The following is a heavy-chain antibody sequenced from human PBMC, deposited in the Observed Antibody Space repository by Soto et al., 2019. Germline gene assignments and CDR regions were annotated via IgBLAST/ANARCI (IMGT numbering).Heavy chain of an antibody. J-gene: IGHJ3*02. D-gene: IGHD3-22*01. Sequence: PSQTLSLTCAISGDSLSSNSWNWIRQSPSRGLEWLGRTYYRSKWCNDYGISVKSRITINPDTSRTQFSLQLNSVTPEDTAVYYCARGVAMIVVVNSLDFEAFDIWGQGTMVTVSS. CDR3: ARGVAMIVVVNSLDFEAFDI. CDR2: TYYRSKWCN. CDR1: GDSLSSNS. V-gene: IGHV6-1*01.